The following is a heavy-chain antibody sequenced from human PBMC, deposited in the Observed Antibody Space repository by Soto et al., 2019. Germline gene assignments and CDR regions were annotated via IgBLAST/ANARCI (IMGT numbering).Heavy chain of an antibody. Sequence: GASVKVSCKASGYTFTGYYMHWVRQAPGQGLEWMGWINPNSGGTNYAQKFQGWVTMTRDTSISTAYMELSRLRSDDTAVYYCARDRPDYYDSSALGVWFDPWGQGTLVTVSS. D-gene: IGHD3-22*01. J-gene: IGHJ5*02. CDR3: ARDRPDYYDSSALGVWFDP. CDR1: GYTFTGYY. CDR2: INPNSGGT. V-gene: IGHV1-2*04.